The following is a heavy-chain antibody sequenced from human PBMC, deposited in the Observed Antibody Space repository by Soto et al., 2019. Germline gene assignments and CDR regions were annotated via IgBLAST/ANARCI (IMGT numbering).Heavy chain of an antibody. J-gene: IGHJ4*02. Sequence: ESLKISCKGSGYSFTSYWIGWVRQMTGKGLEWMGIIYPGDSDTRYIPSFQGQVTISADKSINTAYLQWSSLKASDTAMYYCARHQYSSSFASDYWGQGTLVTVSS. V-gene: IGHV5-51*01. D-gene: IGHD6-6*01. CDR1: GYSFTSYW. CDR3: ARHQYSSSFASDY. CDR2: IYPGDSDT.